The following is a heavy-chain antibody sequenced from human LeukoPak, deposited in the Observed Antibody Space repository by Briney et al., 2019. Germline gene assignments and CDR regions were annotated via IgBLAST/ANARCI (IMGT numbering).Heavy chain of an antibody. CDR2: ISSSSSYI. D-gene: IGHD1-26*01. J-gene: IGHJ4*02. V-gene: IGHV3-21*01. Sequence: PGGSLRLSCAASGFTFSTYNMNWVRQAPGKGLEWVSSISSSSSYIYYADSVKGRFTISRDNAKNSLYLQMNSLRAEDTAVYYCARDFRPKISQNPYSGSWDDNWGQGTLVTVSS. CDR3: ARDFRPKISQNPYSGSWDDN. CDR1: GFTFSTYN.